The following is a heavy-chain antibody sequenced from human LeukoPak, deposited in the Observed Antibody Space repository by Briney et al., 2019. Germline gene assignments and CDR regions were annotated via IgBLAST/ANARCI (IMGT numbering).Heavy chain of an antibody. Sequence: SETLSLTCAVYGGSFSGYYWSLIRQPPGKELEWIGEINHSGSTNYNPSLKSRVTISVDTSKNQFSLKLSSVTAADTAVYYCARACGIAEGDYWGQGTRSPSPQ. D-gene: IGHD6-13*01. CDR2: INHSGST. V-gene: IGHV4-34*01. CDR1: GGSFSGYY. CDR3: ARACGIAEGDY. J-gene: IGHJ4*02.